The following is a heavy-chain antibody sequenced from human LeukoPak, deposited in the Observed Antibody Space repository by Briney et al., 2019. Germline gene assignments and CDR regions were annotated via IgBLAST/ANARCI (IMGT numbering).Heavy chain of an antibody. CDR2: ISGSDAST. D-gene: IGHD3-22*01. CDR3: AKDSYDSSGSRYDY. CDR1: GFTLSVYN. Sequence: GGSLRLSCAASGFTLSVYNMNWVRQAPGKGLEWVSAISGSDASTYYADSVKGRFTISRDNYKNTLFLQMNSLRAEDTAIYYCAKDSYDSSGSRYDYWGQGTLVTVSS. J-gene: IGHJ4*02. V-gene: IGHV3-23*01.